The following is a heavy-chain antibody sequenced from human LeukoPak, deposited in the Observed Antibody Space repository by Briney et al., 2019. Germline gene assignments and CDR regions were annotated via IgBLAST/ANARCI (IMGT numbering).Heavy chain of an antibody. D-gene: IGHD6-6*01. V-gene: IGHV3-21*01. Sequence: GGSLRLSCAASGFTFSSYSMNWVRQAPGKGLEWVSSISSSSSYIYYADSVKGRFTISRDNAKNSLYLQMNSLRAEDTAVYYCARDSSSSQYYYYYMDVWGKGTTVTVSS. J-gene: IGHJ6*03. CDR1: GFTFSSYS. CDR2: ISSSSSYI. CDR3: ARDSSSSQYYYYYMDV.